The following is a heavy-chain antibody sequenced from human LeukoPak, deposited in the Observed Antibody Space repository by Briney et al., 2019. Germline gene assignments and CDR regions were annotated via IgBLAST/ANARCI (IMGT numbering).Heavy chain of an antibody. D-gene: IGHD2-2*01. CDR1: GYTFTSYG. Sequence: ASVKVSCKASGYTFTSYGISWVRQAPGQGLEWMGWISAYNGNTNYAQKLQGRVNMTTDTSTSTAYMELRSLRSDDTAVYYCASSTYCSTSICYSPLDPWGQGTLVTVSS. CDR3: ASSTYCSTSICYSPLDP. CDR2: ISAYNGNT. V-gene: IGHV1-18*01. J-gene: IGHJ5*02.